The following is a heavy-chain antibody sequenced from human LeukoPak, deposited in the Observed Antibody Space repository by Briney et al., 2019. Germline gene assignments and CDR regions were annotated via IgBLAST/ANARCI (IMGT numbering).Heavy chain of an antibody. CDR1: GFTFSSYS. V-gene: IGHV3-48*02. D-gene: IGHD4-23*01. J-gene: IGHJ5*02. CDR2: ISSSSGTI. CDR3: VRDRAGGNSVWFDP. Sequence: PGGSLRLSCAASGFTFSSYSMDWVRQAPGKGLEWISFISSSSGTIYYADSVKGRLTISRDNAKNSLYLQMNSLRDEDTAVYYCVRDRAGGNSVWFDPWGQGTLVTVSS.